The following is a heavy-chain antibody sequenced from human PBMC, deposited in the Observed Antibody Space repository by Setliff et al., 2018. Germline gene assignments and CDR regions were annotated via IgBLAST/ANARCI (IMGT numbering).Heavy chain of an antibody. Sequence: GGSLRLSCAGSGFTFSSYWMTWVRQVPGKGLEWVANIKEDGGEKYYVDSVKGRFTISRDNAKNSLFLQMDSLRAEDTAVYYCARTCSGSGCYAGLESWGQGTPVTVSS. CDR2: IKEDGGEK. CDR3: ARTCSGSGCYAGLES. CDR1: GFTFSSYW. D-gene: IGHD2-15*01. V-gene: IGHV3-7*01. J-gene: IGHJ4*02.